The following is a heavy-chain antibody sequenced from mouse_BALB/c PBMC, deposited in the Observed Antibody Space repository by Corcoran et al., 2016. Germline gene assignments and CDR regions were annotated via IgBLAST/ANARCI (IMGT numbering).Heavy chain of an antibody. D-gene: IGHD2-3*01. V-gene: IGHV3-6*02. CDR2: ISYDGSN. Sequence: DVQLQESGPGLVKPPQSLSLTCSVTGYSITSGYYWNWIRQFPGNKLEWMGYISYDGSNNYNPSLKNRISITRDTSKNQFFLKLNSVTTEDTATYYCAAIYDGYAMDYWGQGTSVTVSS. CDR1: GYSITSGYY. CDR3: AAIYDGYAMDY. J-gene: IGHJ4*01.